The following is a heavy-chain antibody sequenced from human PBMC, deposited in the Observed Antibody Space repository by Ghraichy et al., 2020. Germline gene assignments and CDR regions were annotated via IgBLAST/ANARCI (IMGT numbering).Heavy chain of an antibody. Sequence: SVKVSCKTSGANFINSVMYCMRQCRLQGLERMGGIIPMFGTSNYAQDFQDRVTITADESSTIAYMELSSLTSEDTAVYYCARVYPPNNSGWDLNFQAWFDPWGQGTLVTVSS. CDR2: IIPMFGTS. CDR1: GANFINSV. J-gene: IGHJ5*02. V-gene: IGHV1-69*13. D-gene: IGHD6-19*01. CDR3: ARVYPPNNSGWDLNFQAWFDP.